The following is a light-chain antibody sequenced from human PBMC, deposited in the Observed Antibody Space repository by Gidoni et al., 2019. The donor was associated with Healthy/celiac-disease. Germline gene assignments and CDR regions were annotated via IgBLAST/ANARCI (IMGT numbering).Light chain of an antibody. J-gene: IGKJ2*01. CDR1: QSVSIY. CDR2: EAS. V-gene: IGKV3-11*01. Sequence: EIVLTQSPATLSLSPGERATLSCRASQSVSIYLAWYQQKPGQAPRLLIYEASNGATGIPARFSGSGSGTDFTLTISSLEPEDFAVYYCQQRSNWPPFTFGQGTKLEIK. CDR3: QQRSNWPPFT.